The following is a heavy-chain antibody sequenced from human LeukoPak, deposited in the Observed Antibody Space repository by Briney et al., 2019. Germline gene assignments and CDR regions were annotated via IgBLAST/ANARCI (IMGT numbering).Heavy chain of an antibody. D-gene: IGHD5-18*01. CDR3: ATRDPGYSYGRDAFDI. CDR1: GYSISSGYY. J-gene: IGHJ3*02. Sequence: SETLSLTCTVSGYSISSGYYWGWIRQPPGKGLEWIGSIYHSGSTYYNPSLKSRVTISVDTSKNQFSLKLSSVTAADTAVYYCATRDPGYSYGRDAFDIWGQGTMVTVSS. V-gene: IGHV4-38-2*02. CDR2: IYHSGST.